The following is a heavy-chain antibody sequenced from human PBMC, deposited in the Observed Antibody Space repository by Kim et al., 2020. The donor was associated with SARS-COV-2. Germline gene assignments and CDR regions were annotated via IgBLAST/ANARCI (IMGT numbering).Heavy chain of an antibody. CDR1: GFTFTSSA. CDR2: IVVGSGNT. Sequence: SVKVSCKASGFTFTSSAVQWVRQARGQRLEWIGWIVVGSGNTNYAQKFQERVTITRDMSTSTAYMELSSLRSEDTAVYYCAAVIYCSSTSCYSNWFDPWGQGTLVTVSS. CDR3: AAVIYCSSTSCYSNWFDP. D-gene: IGHD2-2*02. J-gene: IGHJ5*02. V-gene: IGHV1-58*01.